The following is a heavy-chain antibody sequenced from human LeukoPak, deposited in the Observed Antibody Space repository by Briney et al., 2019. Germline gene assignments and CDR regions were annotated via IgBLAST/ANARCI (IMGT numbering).Heavy chain of an antibody. V-gene: IGHV3-48*04. Sequence: GGSLRLSCAASGFTFSNYSMNWVRQAPGKGLEWVSYISSSSSTIYCADSVKGRFTISRDYAKNSLYLQMNSLRAEDTAVYYCAREIRSIVPTKEVGGWYFDYWGQGTLVTVSS. CDR2: ISSSSSTI. CDR3: AREIRSIVPTKEVGGWYFDY. J-gene: IGHJ4*02. D-gene: IGHD5-12*01. CDR1: GFTFSNYS.